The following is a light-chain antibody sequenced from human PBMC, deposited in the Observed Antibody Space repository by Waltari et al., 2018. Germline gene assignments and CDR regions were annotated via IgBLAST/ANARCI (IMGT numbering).Light chain of an antibody. CDR3: QQYDISPLT. V-gene: IGKV3-20*01. J-gene: IGKJ4*01. CDR1: QTISTTY. Sequence: EIVLTQSPGTLSLSPGEGATLSFRTSQTISTTYLAWYQQKPGQAPTLLIYGTFSRATGIPDRFTGSGSGTDFSLTISSLEPEDFATYYCQQYDISPLTFGGGTKVEIK. CDR2: GTF.